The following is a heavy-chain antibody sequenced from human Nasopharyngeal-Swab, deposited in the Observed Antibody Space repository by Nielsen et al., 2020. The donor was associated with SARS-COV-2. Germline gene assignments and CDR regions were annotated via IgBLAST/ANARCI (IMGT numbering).Heavy chain of an antibody. D-gene: IGHD6-13*01. J-gene: IGHJ5*02. CDR3: ARDGDKIAAAGTLGWFDP. CDR1: GFTFSSYW. CDR2: IYYSGST. Sequence: ESLKISCAASGFTFSSYWMSWIRQPPGKGLEWIGYIYYSGSTNYNPSLKSRVTISVDTSKNQFSLKLSSVTAADTAVYYCARDGDKIAAAGTLGWFDPWGQGTLVTVSS. V-gene: IGHV4-59*01.